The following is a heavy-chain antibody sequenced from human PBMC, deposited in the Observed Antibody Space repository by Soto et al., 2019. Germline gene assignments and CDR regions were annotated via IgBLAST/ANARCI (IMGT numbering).Heavy chain of an antibody. V-gene: IGHV1-2*02. CDR2: INPNSGGT. J-gene: IGHJ3*02. CDR1: GYTFTGYY. D-gene: IGHD3-22*01. Sequence: QVQLVQSGAEVKKPGASVKVSCKASGYTFTGYYMHWVRQAPGQGLEWMGWINPNSGGTNYAQKFQGRVTMTRDTYISTAYMELSRLRSDDTAVYYCARDSRLSGYPNDAFDIWGQGTMVTVSS. CDR3: ARDSRLSGYPNDAFDI.